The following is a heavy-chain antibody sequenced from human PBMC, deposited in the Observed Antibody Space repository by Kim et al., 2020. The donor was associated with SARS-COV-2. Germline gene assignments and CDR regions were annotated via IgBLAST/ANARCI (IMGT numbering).Heavy chain of an antibody. D-gene: IGHD4-17*01. CDR3: ARGGIGYGDSSIDY. CDR1: GYTFTRYA. Sequence: ASVKVSCKATGYTFTRYAISWVRQAPGQGLEWMGWINTNTGNATYAQNFTGRVMFSLDTSVSTAYLQLSSLRSEDTAVYYCARGGIGYGDSSIDYWGQGT. CDR2: INTNTGNA. V-gene: IGHV7-4-1*02. J-gene: IGHJ4*02.